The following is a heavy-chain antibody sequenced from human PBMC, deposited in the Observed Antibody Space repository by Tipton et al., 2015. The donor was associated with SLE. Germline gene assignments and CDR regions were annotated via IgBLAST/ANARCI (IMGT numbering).Heavy chain of an antibody. Sequence: QVQLVQSGAEVKKPGASVKVSCKASGYTFTRYGISWVRQAPGQGLEWMGWISGYDGNTNTAEKFQGRVIMTRDLSTSTVYMELRSLKSDDTAVYYCARDRADYGDYPYALDIWGHGTMVSVSS. CDR1: GYTFTRYG. D-gene: IGHD4-17*01. J-gene: IGHJ3*02. CDR2: ISGYDGNT. V-gene: IGHV1-18*04. CDR3: ARDRADYGDYPYALDI.